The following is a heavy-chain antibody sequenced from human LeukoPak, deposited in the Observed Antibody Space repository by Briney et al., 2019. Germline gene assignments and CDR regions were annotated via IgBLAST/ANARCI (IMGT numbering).Heavy chain of an antibody. CDR2: IYYSGTA. Sequence: PSETLSLTCTVSGGSISSYHWTWIRQPPGKGLGWIGYIYYSGTANYNPSLKSRVTISVDTSKNQFSLKLSSVTAADTAVYYCVSEGGLGTTIAFYIWGQGTMVTVSS. D-gene: IGHD1-26*01. J-gene: IGHJ3*02. V-gene: IGHV4-59*01. CDR1: GGSISSYH. CDR3: VSEGGLGTTIAFYI.